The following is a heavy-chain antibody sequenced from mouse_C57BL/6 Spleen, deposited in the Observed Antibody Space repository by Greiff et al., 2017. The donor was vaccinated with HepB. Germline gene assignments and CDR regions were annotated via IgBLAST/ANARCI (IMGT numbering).Heavy chain of an antibody. V-gene: IGHV1-54*01. D-gene: IGHD4-1*01. J-gene: IGHJ4*01. CDR3: ARRGTGTEGYAMDY. CDR2: INPGSGGT. CDR1: GYAFTNYL. Sequence: VQLQQSGAELVRPGTSVKVSCKASGYAFTNYLIEWVKQRPGQGLEWIGVINPGSGGTNYTEKFKGKATLTADKSSSTAYMQLSSLTSEDSAFYFCARRGTGTEGYAMDYWGQGTSVTVSS.